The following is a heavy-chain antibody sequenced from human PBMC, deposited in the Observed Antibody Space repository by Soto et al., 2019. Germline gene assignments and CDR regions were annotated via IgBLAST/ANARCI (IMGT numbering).Heavy chain of an antibody. CDR1: GGSISDYY. V-gene: IGHV4-59*01. CDR3: GRDREHYDSSCLYFDY. D-gene: IGHD3-22*01. Sequence: SETLSLTCSVSGGSISDYYWSWIRQRPGKGLEWIGYTYYCLNTNYNPPLKSPVNISVDTSKNQFSLKLISVTAADTAVYYCGRDREHYDSSCLYFDYWGKGNMVTVSS. J-gene: IGHJ4*02. CDR2: TYYCLNT.